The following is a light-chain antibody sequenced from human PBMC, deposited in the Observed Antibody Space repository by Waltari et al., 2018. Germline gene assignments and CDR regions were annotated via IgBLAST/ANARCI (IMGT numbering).Light chain of an antibody. V-gene: IGKV1-5*03. J-gene: IGKJ2*01. CDR2: RSS. CDR3: QQYSSYGKYT. Sequence: DIQMTQSPSTLSASVGDRVTTTCRASQAIDTSLAWYQQKPGKAPNLLIYRSSTLEGGVSSRFSGSGSGTDFTLTISSLQPDDFATYYCQQYSSYGKYTFGQGTKLEIK. CDR1: QAIDTS.